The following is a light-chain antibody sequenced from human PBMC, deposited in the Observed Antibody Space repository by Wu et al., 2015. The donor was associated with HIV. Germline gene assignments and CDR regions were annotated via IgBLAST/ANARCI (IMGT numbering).Light chain of an antibody. V-gene: IGKV3-11*01. CDR3: QQRKNWPLT. J-gene: IGKJ5*01. CDR1: QSVSSY. Sequence: EIVLTQSPATLSLSPGERATLSCRASQSVSSYLGWFQKKPGQAPRLLIYDASNRVTGIPARFSGSGSGTDFTLTISSLEPEDFAVYYCQQRKNWPLTFGQGTRLEIK. CDR2: DAS.